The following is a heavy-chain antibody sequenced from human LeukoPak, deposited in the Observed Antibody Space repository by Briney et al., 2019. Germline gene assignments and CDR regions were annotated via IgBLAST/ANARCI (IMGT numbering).Heavy chain of an antibody. CDR2: MSGSGGGT. J-gene: IGHJ4*02. CDR3: AKDSSGWYGGFVDY. Sequence: PRGSLRLSCAASGFTFSSYAMSWVRQAPEKGLEWVSHMSGSGGGTYYADSVKGRFTISRDNSKNTLYLQMNSLRAEDTAVYYCAKDSSGWYGGFVDYWGQGTLVSVSS. D-gene: IGHD6-19*01. CDR1: GFTFSSYA. V-gene: IGHV3-23*01.